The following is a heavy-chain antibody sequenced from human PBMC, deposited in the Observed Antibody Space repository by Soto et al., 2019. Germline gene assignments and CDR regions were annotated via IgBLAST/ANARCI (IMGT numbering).Heavy chain of an antibody. CDR2: IYYSGST. CDR1: GGSISSGDYY. CDR3: AAAEQLVETFDY. D-gene: IGHD6-6*01. V-gene: IGHV4-30-4*01. Sequence: SETLSLTCTVSGGSISSGDYYWSWIRQPPGKGLEWIGYIYYSGSTYYNPSLKSRVTISVDTSKNQFSLKLSSVTAADTAVYYCAAAEQLVETFDYWGQGTLVTVSS. J-gene: IGHJ4*02.